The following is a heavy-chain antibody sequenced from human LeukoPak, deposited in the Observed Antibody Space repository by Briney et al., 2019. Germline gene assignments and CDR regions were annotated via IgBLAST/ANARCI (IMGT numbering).Heavy chain of an antibody. CDR2: INHSGST. CDR1: GGSFSGYY. Sequence: SETLSLTCAVYGGSFSGYYWSWIRQPPGKGLEWIGEINHSGSTNYNPSLKSRVTISVDTSKNQFSLKLSSVTAADTAVYYCARFDVSSSQNWFDPWGQGTLVTVSS. D-gene: IGHD6-13*01. V-gene: IGHV4-34*01. J-gene: IGHJ5*02. CDR3: ARFDVSSSQNWFDP.